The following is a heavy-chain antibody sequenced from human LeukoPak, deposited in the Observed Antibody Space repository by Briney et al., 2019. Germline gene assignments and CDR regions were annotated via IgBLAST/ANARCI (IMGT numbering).Heavy chain of an antibody. CDR3: ARYYYDSSGYRDAFDI. CDR2: IYYSGST. Sequence: PSETLSLTCTVSGGSISSYYWSWIRQPPGKGLEWIGYIYYSGSTNYNPSHKSRVTISVDTSKNQFSLKLSSVTAADTAVYYCARYYYDSSGYRDAFDIWGQGTMVTVSS. J-gene: IGHJ3*02. D-gene: IGHD3-22*01. V-gene: IGHV4-59*01. CDR1: GGSISSYY.